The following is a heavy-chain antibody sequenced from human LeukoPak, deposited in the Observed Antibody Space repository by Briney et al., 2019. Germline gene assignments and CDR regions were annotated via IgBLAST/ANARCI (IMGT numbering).Heavy chain of an antibody. CDR1: GGSISSGSYY. D-gene: IGHD6-6*01. CDR3: ARTFSSSLFDF. CDR2: IYTSGST. Sequence: PSETLSLTCTVSGGSISSGSYYWSWIRQPAGKGLEWIGRIYTSGSTNYNPSLKSRVTISVDTSKNQISLKLSSVTAADTAVYYCARTFSSSLFDFWGQGTLVTGSS. J-gene: IGHJ4*02. V-gene: IGHV4-61*02.